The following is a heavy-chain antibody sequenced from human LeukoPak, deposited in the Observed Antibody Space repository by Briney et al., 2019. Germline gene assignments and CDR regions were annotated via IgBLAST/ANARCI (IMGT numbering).Heavy chain of an antibody. J-gene: IGHJ4*02. Sequence: GGSLRLSCVASGFTFEDYTMHWVRQAPGKTLEWVSLISWDGTTYYTDAVKGRFTISRDNSKNSLYLQMNTLRSEDTAFYYCVKDLSYESSGHVLEYWGQGTLVTVSS. V-gene: IGHV3-43*01. CDR2: ISWDGTT. D-gene: IGHD3-22*01. CDR1: GFTFEDYT. CDR3: VKDLSYESSGHVLEY.